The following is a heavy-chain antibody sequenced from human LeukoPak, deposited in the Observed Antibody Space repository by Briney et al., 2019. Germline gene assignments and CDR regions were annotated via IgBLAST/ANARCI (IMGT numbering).Heavy chain of an antibody. V-gene: IGHV3-48*03. D-gene: IGHD6-6*01. CDR1: GFTFSRYE. Sequence: PGGSLRLSCAASGFTFSRYEMTWVRQAPGKGLEWVSYISSSGSTIYYADSVKGRFTISRDNAKNSLYLQLNSLRAEDTAVYYCARAMYTTSSGYDYWGQGTLVTVSS. CDR3: ARAMYTTSSGYDY. J-gene: IGHJ4*02. CDR2: ISSSGSTI.